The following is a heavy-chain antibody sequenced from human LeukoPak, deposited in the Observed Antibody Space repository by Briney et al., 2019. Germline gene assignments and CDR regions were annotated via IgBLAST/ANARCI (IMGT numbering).Heavy chain of an antibody. V-gene: IGHV4-4*02. J-gene: IGHJ3*02. CDR1: GGSISSSNW. CDR2: IYHSGST. CDR3: ARDNSSGGYAFDI. D-gene: IGHD3-22*01. Sequence: SETLSLTCAVSGGSISSSNWWSWVRQPPGRGLEWIGEIYHSGSTNYNPSLKSRVTISVDKSKNQFSLKLSSVTAADTAVYYCARDNSSGGYAFDIWGQGTMVTVSS.